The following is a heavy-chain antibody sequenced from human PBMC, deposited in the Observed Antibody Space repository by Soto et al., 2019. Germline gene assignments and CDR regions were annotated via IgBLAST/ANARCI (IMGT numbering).Heavy chain of an antibody. V-gene: IGHV3-11*03. Sequence: GGSLRLSCAASGFIFSDFYMSWIRQAPGKGLEWVSYISLSRGYTKYADSVKGRFTISRDNSKSTVYLELNNLSAEDTAVYHCAKNQGVELVPLATVDWFDPWGQGSVVTVSS. J-gene: IGHJ5*02. CDR3: AKNQGVELVPLATVDWFDP. CDR1: GFIFSDFY. CDR2: ISLSRGYT. D-gene: IGHD1-26*01.